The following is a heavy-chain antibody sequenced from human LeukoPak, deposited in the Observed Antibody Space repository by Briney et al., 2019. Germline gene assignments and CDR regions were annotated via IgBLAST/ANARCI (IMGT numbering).Heavy chain of an antibody. Sequence: SETLSLTCTVSGGSISSSSYYWGWIRQPPGKGLEWIGSIYYSGSTYYNPSLKSRVTISVDTSKNQFSLKLSSVTAADTAVYYCAGSISPYYFDYWGQGTLVTVSS. CDR1: GGSISSSSYY. J-gene: IGHJ4*02. CDR2: IYYSGST. CDR3: AGSISPYYFDY. D-gene: IGHD5-24*01. V-gene: IGHV4-39*07.